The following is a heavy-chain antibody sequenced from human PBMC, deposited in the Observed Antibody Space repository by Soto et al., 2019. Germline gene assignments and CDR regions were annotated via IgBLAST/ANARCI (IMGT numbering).Heavy chain of an antibody. D-gene: IGHD1-1*01. J-gene: IGHJ6*04. CDR2: IHPGDSDT. CDR1: GYFFSSQW. Sequence: GESLKISCKGSGYFFSSQWIAWVRLMPGKGLEWMGIIHPGDSDTRYSPSFQGQVTISVDGSINTAYLQSRSLEASDTAVYYCAGPGRNRHRSLAFCGKGPPGTVSS. CDR3: AGPGRNRHRSLAF. V-gene: IGHV5-51*01.